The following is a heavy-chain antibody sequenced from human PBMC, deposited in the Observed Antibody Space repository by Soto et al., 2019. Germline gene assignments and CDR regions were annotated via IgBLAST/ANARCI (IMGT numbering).Heavy chain of an antibody. CDR2: IYWDDDK. V-gene: IGHV2-5*02. J-gene: IGHJ4*02. Sequence: QITLKESGPTLVKPTQTLTLTCTFSGFSLTGSGVGVGWIRQPPGKALEWLALIYWDDDKRYSPSLKSRLTISKDTPKNQVALTMTNMDPVDTATYYCARFLWSDTSLYYFDYWGQGTLVTVSS. D-gene: IGHD3-3*01. CDR3: ARFLWSDTSLYYFDY. CDR1: GFSLTGSGVG.